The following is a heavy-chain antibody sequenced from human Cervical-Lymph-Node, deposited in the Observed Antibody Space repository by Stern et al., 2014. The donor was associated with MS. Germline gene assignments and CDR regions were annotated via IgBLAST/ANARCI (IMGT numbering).Heavy chain of an antibody. CDR1: GYSFTSYA. CDR3: ARDGEGLYAFDI. J-gene: IGHJ3*02. Sequence: VQLVQSGAEVKKPGASVKVSCKASGYSFTSYAMHWVRQAPGQRLEWMGWINAGNGNTKYSQKFQGRVTITRDTSASTDYMEMSSLRSEDTAVYYCARDGEGLYAFDIWGQGTMVTVSS. CDR2: INAGNGNT. V-gene: IGHV1-3*01.